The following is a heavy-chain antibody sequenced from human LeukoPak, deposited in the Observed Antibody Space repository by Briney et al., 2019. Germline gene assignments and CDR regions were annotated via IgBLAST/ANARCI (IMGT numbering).Heavy chain of an antibody. CDR1: GYTFTGYY. Sequence: ASVKVSCKASGYTFTGYYMHWVRQAPGQGLEWMGWINSNSGGTNYAQKFQGRVTMTRDTSISTAYMELSRLRSDDTAVYYCARVGATDAFDIWGQGTMVTVSS. CDR3: ARVGATDAFDI. D-gene: IGHD1-26*01. J-gene: IGHJ3*02. V-gene: IGHV1-2*02. CDR2: INSNSGGT.